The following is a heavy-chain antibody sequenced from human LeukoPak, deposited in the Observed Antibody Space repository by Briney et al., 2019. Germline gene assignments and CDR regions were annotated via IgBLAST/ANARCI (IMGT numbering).Heavy chain of an antibody. CDR3: ARDAGGSGSYYHTGGY. CDR1: GFTFSSYA. D-gene: IGHD3-10*01. V-gene: IGHV3-23*01. CDR2: ISGSGGST. J-gene: IGHJ4*02. Sequence: PGGSLRLSCAASGFTFSSYAMSWVRQAPGKGLEWVSAISGSGGSTYYADSVKGRFTISRDNSKNTLYLQMNSLRAEDTAVYYCARDAGGSGSYYHTGGYWGQGTLVTVSS.